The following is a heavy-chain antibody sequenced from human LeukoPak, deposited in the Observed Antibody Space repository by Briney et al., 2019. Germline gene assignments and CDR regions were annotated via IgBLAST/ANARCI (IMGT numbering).Heavy chain of an antibody. CDR1: GFTFSSYG. V-gene: IGHV3-30*18. J-gene: IGHJ4*02. D-gene: IGHD3-10*01. CDR2: ISYDGSNK. CDR3: AKVGKGLLWFGDGIDY. Sequence: GRSLRLSCAASGFTFSSYGMHWVRQAPGKGLEWVAVISYDGSNKYYADSVKGRFTISRDNSKNTLYLQMNSLRAEDTAVYYCAKVGKGLLWFGDGIDYWGQGTPVTVSS.